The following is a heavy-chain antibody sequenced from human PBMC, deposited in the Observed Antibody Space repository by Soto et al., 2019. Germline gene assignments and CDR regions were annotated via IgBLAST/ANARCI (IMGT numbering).Heavy chain of an antibody. CDR3: ARDRVTYVYFYYGMDV. CDR1: GFDFYNYS. Sequence: QVRLVESGGGVVQPGGSLRLSCAASGFDFYNYSMHWVRQAPGKGLEWVAIMSMDGTQKYYTDSVKGRFTISRDNSKSMFFLQMSSLRPEDTAVYFWARDRVTYVYFYYGMDVWGQGNTVSVSS. D-gene: IGHD3-10*02. J-gene: IGHJ6*02. V-gene: IGHV3-30*10. CDR2: MSMDGTQK.